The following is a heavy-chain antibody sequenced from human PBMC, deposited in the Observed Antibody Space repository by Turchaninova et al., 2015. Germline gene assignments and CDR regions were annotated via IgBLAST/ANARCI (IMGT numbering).Heavy chain of an antibody. J-gene: IGHJ4*02. D-gene: IGHD4-11*01. CDR3: ARDSGYTNYYY. Sequence: QLQLQESGPGLVKPSETRSLTCTVSGGSISSSGYYWGGIRQPPGKGLEWIGSFYSSGSTYYNPSLKSRVTISVDTSKNQYSLKMNSVTAADTAMYYCARDSGYTNYYYWGQGTLVTVSS. CDR2: FYSSGST. V-gene: IGHV4-39*07. CDR1: GGSISSSGYY.